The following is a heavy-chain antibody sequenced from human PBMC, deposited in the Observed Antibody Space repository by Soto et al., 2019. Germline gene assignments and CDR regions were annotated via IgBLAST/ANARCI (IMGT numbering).Heavy chain of an antibody. V-gene: IGHV5-51*01. J-gene: IGHJ4*02. CDR1: GYSFTSYW. Sequence: GESLKISFKVSGYSFTSYWISWVRQMPGKGLEWMGIIYPGDSDTRYSPSFQGQVTISADKSISTAYLQWSSLKASDTAMYYCARPMDEGGSYPNFDYWGQGTLVTVSS. D-gene: IGHD1-26*01. CDR3: ARPMDEGGSYPNFDY. CDR2: IYPGDSDT.